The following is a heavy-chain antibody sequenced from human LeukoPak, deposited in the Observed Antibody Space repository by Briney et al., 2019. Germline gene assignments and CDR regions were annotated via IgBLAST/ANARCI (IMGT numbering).Heavy chain of an antibody. CDR3: ARDTYYYDSSGYYDYYYYYGMDV. CDR1: GFTVSSNY. CDR2: IYSGGST. J-gene: IGHJ6*02. Sequence: GGSLRPSCAASGFTVSSNYMSWVRQAPGKGLEWVSVIYSGGSTYYADSVKGRFTISRHNSKNTLYLQMNSLRAEDTAVYYCARDTYYYDSSGYYDYYYYYGMDVWGQGTTVTVSS. V-gene: IGHV3-53*04. D-gene: IGHD3-22*01.